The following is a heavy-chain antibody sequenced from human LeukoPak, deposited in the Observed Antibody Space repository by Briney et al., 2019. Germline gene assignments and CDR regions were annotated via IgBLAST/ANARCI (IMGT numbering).Heavy chain of an antibody. Sequence: GGSQRLSCAASGFTFSSYWMHWVRQVPGKGLAWVSRINSDGSSASYGDSVKGRFTLSRDKANNMRYVQTNRLRAEDSAVYHGSNRWGHAFDIWGRGTMVTVSS. CDR2: INSDGSSA. CDR3: SNRWGHAFDI. CDR1: GFTFSSYW. D-gene: IGHD1-14*01. V-gene: IGHV3-74*01. J-gene: IGHJ3*02.